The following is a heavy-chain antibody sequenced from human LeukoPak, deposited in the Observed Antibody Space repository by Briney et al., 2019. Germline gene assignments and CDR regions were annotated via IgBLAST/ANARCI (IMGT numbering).Heavy chain of an antibody. D-gene: IGHD1-26*01. CDR2: INPNSGGT. V-gene: IGHV1-2*02. Sequence: ASVKVSCKASGYTFTDYYMHWVRQAPGQGLEWMGWINPNSGGTNYAQRFQGRVTMTRDTSISTAYMELSRLRSDDTAVYYCARGVWGATTFFDYWGQGTLVTVSS. CDR1: GYTFTDYY. CDR3: ARGVWGATTFFDY. J-gene: IGHJ4*02.